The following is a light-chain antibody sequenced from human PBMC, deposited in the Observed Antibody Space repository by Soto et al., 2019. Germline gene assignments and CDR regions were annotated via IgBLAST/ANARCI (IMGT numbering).Light chain of an antibody. CDR3: HQYGSSHRR. Sequence: EIVLTQSPGTLSLSPGERATLSCRASQSVRSSYLAWYQQRLGRAPRLLIYGASSRATGVPDRFSGGGSGTDFTLPISTVEPEDFAAYYCHQYGSSHRRFRQGTKGDIK. V-gene: IGKV3-20*01. CDR1: QSVRSSY. J-gene: IGKJ1*01. CDR2: GAS.